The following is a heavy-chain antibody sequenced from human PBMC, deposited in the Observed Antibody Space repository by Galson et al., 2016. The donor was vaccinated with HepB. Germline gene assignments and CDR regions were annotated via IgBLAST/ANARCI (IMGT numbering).Heavy chain of an antibody. CDR2: SDYSGRT. J-gene: IGHJ3*02. CDR3: AREPAATGDAFDI. D-gene: IGHD3-9*01. CDR1: GGSISTYH. Sequence: SETLSLTCTVSGGSISTYHWSWIRQPPGKGLEWIGYSDYSGRTNYNPSLKSRVTISVDTSKNQFSLKVSSVTAADTALYYCAREPAATGDAFDIWGQGTMVTVSS. V-gene: IGHV4-59*01.